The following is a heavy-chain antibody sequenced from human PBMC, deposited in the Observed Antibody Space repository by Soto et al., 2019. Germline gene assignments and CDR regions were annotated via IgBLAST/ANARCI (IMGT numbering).Heavy chain of an antibody. CDR3: WIDYYDSSGYYFDY. Sequence: GGSLRLSCAASGFTVSSNYMSWVRQAPGKGLEWVSVIYSGGSTYYADSVKGRFTISRDNSKNTLYLQMNSLRAEDTAVYYCWIDYYDSSGYYFDYWGQGTLVTVSS. V-gene: IGHV3-53*01. CDR1: GFTVSSNY. CDR2: IYSGGST. J-gene: IGHJ4*02. D-gene: IGHD3-22*01.